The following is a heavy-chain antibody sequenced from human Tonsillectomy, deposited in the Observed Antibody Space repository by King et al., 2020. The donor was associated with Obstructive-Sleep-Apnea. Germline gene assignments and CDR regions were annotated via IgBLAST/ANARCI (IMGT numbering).Heavy chain of an antibody. CDR1: GLTFSSSG. D-gene: IGHD6-13*01. CDR3: AKDSEAYSSSWYKGFFDL. Sequence: VQLVESGGGVVQPGGSLRYSCAAAGLTFSSSGMHWGRQVPGKGLEGVTFIRTDGNDKIIGDCLNGRFTTSRDDSRNTIYLQMNSLRGEDTAVYYCAKDSEAYSSSWYKGFFDLWGRGTLVTVSS. CDR2: IRTDGNDK. V-gene: IGHV3-30*02. J-gene: IGHJ2*01.